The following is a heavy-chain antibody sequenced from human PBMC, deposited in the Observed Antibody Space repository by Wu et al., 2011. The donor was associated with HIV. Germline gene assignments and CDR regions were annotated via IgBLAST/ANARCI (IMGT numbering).Heavy chain of an antibody. CDR1: GYTFTNYA. Sequence: QVHLVRRRGAEVKKPGASVKVSCKASGYTFTNYAITWVRQAPGQGLEWMGWISAYNSNTNSAQKFQGRVSMTTDTSTSTAYMDLRSLRSDDTAVYYCARGETDYRSTWYLDYWGLGTLVIVSS. CDR3: ARGETDYRSTWYLDY. V-gene: IGHV1-18*01. D-gene: IGHD6-13*01. CDR2: ISAYNSNT. J-gene: IGHJ4*02.